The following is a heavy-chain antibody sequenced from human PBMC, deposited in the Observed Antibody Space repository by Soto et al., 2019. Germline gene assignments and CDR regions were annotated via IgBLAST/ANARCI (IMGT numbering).Heavy chain of an antibody. CDR3: ARSPNYYYYGFDV. D-gene: IGHD3-10*01. J-gene: IGHJ6*02. CDR1: GGSVSSGDYF. V-gene: IGHV4-61*08. Sequence: LSLTCTVSGGSVSSGDYFWSWLRQSPGKRLEWIAYIYYSGSTNYNPSLKSRATISVDTSKSQVSLTLTSVTAADAALYYCARSPNYYYYGFDVWGQGTAVTVS. CDR2: IYYSGST.